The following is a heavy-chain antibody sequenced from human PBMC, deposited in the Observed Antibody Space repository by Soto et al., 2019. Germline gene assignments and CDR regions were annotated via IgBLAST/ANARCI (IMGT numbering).Heavy chain of an antibody. Sequence: QGLEWMGWISAYNGNTNYAQKLQGRVTMTTDTSTSTAYMELRSLRSDDTAVYYCARGGWLQAYYYYYMDVWGKGTSLTVSS. CDR3: ARGGWLQAYYYYYMDV. V-gene: IGHV1-18*01. J-gene: IGHJ6*03. D-gene: IGHD5-12*01. CDR2: ISAYNGNT.